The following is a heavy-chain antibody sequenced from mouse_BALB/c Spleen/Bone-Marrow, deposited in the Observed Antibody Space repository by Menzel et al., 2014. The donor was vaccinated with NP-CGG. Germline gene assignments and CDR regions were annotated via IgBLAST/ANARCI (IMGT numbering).Heavy chain of an antibody. J-gene: IGHJ3*01. Sequence: DVKLVESGAELVKPGASVQLSCTASGFNIKDTYMHWVKQRPEQGLEWIGRIDPANGNIKYDPKFQGKATITADTSSNTAYLQLSSLTSEDTAVYYCAPYYYGRWFANWGQGTLVIVSA. CDR2: IDPANGNI. D-gene: IGHD1-1*01. CDR3: APYYYGRWFAN. V-gene: IGHV14-3*02. CDR1: GFNIKDTY.